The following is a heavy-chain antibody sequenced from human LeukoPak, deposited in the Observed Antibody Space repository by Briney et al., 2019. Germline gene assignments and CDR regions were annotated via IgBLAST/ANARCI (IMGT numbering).Heavy chain of an antibody. CDR1: GFTVSSNY. CDR2: IYSGGST. J-gene: IGHJ3*02. Sequence: EPGGSLRLSCAASGFTVSSNYMSWVRQAPGKGLEWVSVIYSGGSTYYADSVKGRFTISRDNSKNTLYLQMNSLRAEDTAVYYCARSIVVPAAILGNAFDIWAKGQWSPSLQ. V-gene: IGHV3-66*02. D-gene: IGHD2-2*02. CDR3: ARSIVVPAAILGNAFDI.